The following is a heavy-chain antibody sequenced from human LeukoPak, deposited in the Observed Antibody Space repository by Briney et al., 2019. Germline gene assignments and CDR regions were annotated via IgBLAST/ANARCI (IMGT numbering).Heavy chain of an antibody. CDR3: ARGSGIYEAYFDY. D-gene: IGHD1-26*01. J-gene: IGHJ4*02. V-gene: IGHV1-69*13. Sequence: SVKVSCKASGGTFSSYAISWVRQAPGQGLEWMGRIFPIFATANYAQKFQGRVTITADESTSTAYMELSSLRSEDTAVYYCARGSGIYEAYFDYWGQGTLVTVSS. CDR2: IFPIFATA. CDR1: GGTFSSYA.